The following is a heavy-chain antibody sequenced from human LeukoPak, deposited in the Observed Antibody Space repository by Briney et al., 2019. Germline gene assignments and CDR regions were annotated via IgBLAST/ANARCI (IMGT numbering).Heavy chain of an antibody. V-gene: IGHV1-2*06. CDR3: ARGLSNWFDP. Sequence: ASVKVSCRASGYTFTGYYMHWVRQAPGQGLEWMGRINPNSGGTNYAQKFRGRVTMTRDTSISTAYMELSRLRSDDTAVYYCARGLSNWFDPWGQGTLVTVSS. J-gene: IGHJ5*02. CDR2: INPNSGGT. CDR1: GYTFTGYY. D-gene: IGHD6-19*01.